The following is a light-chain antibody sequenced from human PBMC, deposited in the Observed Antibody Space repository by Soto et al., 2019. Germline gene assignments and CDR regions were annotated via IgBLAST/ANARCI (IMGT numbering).Light chain of an antibody. J-gene: IGKJ1*01. CDR3: MQALHTPPT. CDR1: QRLLHSNGFNY. Sequence: DVVMTQSPLSLPVTPGEPASISCRSSQRLLHSNGFNYLDWYVQKPGPSPQLLIYLGSTRASGVLDRLSGSGSVPGFTLTISRVEAEDAGVYYCMQALHTPPTFGQGTKVEIK. CDR2: LGS. V-gene: IGKV2-28*01.